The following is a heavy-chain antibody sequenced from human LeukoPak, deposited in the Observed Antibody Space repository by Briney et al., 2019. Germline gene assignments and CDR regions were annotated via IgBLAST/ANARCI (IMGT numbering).Heavy chain of an antibody. CDR1: GFTLSNYD. J-gene: IGHJ4*02. D-gene: IGHD2-8*01. Sequence: PGGSLRLSCAASGFTLSNYDMNWVRQAPGKGLEWVSSISTSSRYIYYKDSVKGRFTISRDNAKNSLYLQMNSLRAEDTAVYYCARDARGVCFDYWGQGTLVTVSS. CDR2: ISTSSRYI. CDR3: ARDARGVCFDY. V-gene: IGHV3-21*01.